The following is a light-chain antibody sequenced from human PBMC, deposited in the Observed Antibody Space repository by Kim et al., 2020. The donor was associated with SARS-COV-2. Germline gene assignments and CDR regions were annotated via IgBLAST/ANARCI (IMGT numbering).Light chain of an antibody. Sequence: IQMTQSPSSLAATVGDRITIACRASQSIGTRLNWYQQRPGKAPKLLIYAASSLQSGVPSRFSGTGSGTDFTLTISSLQPEDFATYYCQQSYSTPWLSFGGGTKVDI. CDR1: QSIGTR. CDR2: AAS. CDR3: QQSYSTPWLS. J-gene: IGKJ4*01. V-gene: IGKV1-39*01.